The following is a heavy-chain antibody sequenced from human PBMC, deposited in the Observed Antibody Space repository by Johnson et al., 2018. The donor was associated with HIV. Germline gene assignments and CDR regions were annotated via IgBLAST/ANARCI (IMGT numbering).Heavy chain of an antibody. D-gene: IGHD6-13*01. J-gene: IGHJ3*02. CDR1: GFTFSSYA. CDR2: IKQDGSEK. V-gene: IGHV3-7*03. Sequence: VQLVESGGGVVQPGRSLRLSCAASGFTFSSYAMHWVRQAPGKGLEWVANIKQDGSEKYYVDSVKGRFTISRDNAKNSLYLQMNSLRAEDTAVYYCTTGRRGSKSYSNTFYYAFDIWGQGTMV. CDR3: TTGRRGSKSYSNTFYYAFDI.